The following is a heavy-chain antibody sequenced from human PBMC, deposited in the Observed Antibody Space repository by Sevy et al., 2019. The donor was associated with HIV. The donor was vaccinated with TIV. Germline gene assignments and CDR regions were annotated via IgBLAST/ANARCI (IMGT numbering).Heavy chain of an antibody. J-gene: IGHJ3*01. CDR1: GFTFSNHG. D-gene: IGHD2-8*02. V-gene: IGHV3-30*02. Sequence: GGSLRLSCAASGFTFSNHGMHWVRQAPGKGLVWVAFIRYDGSEQYYTESVKGRFTISRDSSKNMLYLQMNSLRPEDTALYYCAKDRKVLLVVYAIPFDAFDFWGQGTMVTVSS. CDR3: AKDRKVLLVVYAIPFDAFDF. CDR2: IRYDGSEQ.